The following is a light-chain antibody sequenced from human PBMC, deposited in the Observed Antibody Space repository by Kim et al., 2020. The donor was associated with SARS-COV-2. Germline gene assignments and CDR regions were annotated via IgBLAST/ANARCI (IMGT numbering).Light chain of an antibody. V-gene: IGLV3-1*01. Sequence: SYELTQPPSVSVSPGQTASITCSGDKLGDKYACWYQQTPGQSPVLVIYQDSKRPSGIPERFSGSNSGNTATLTISGTQAMDEADYYCQAWDSSTEVFGGGTQLTFL. CDR3: QAWDSSTEV. CDR2: QDS. J-gene: IGLJ3*02. CDR1: KLGDKY.